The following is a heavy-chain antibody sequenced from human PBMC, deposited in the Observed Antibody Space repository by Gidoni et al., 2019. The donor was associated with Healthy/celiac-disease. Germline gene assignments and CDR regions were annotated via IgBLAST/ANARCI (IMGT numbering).Heavy chain of an antibody. CDR2: MNPNSGNT. J-gene: IGHJ4*02. D-gene: IGHD2-8*01. CDR3: ARSNCTNGVCYPGY. V-gene: IGHV1-8*01. Sequence: QVQLVQSGAEVKKPGASVKVSCKASGYTFTSYDINWVRQATGQGLEWMGWMNPNSGNTGYAQKFQGRVTMTRNTSISTAYMELSSLRSEDTAVYYCARSNCTNGVCYPGYWGQGTLVTVSS. CDR1: GYTFTSYD.